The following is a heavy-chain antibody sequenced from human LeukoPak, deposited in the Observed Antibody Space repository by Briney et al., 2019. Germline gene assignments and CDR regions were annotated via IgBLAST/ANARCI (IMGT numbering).Heavy chain of an antibody. CDR2: INHSGST. CDR1: GGSFSGYY. J-gene: IGHJ6*03. Sequence: SETLSLTCAVYGGSFSGYYWSWIRQPPGKGLEWIGEINHSGSTNYNPSLKSRVTISVDTSKNQFSLKLSSVTVAGTAVYYCARVVGYYYYYMDVWGKGTTVTVSS. V-gene: IGHV4-34*01. CDR3: ARVVGYYYYYMDV. D-gene: IGHD1-26*01.